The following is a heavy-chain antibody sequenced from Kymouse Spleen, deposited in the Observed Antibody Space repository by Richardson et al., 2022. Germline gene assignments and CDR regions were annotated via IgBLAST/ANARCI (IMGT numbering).Heavy chain of an antibody. V-gene: IGHV3-15*01. CDR3: TTDPEWPHYYYYGMDV. Sequence: EVQLVESGGGLVKPGGSLRLSCAASGFTFSNAWMSWVRQAPGKGLEWVGRIKSKTDGGTTDYAAPVKGRFTISRDDSKNTLYLQMNSLKTEDTAVYYCTTDPEWPHYYYYGMDVWGQGTTVTVSS. CDR1: GFTFSNAW. J-gene: IGHJ6*02. D-gene: IGHD3-3*01,IGHD5-12*01,IGHD6-19*01. CDR2: IKSKTDGGTT.